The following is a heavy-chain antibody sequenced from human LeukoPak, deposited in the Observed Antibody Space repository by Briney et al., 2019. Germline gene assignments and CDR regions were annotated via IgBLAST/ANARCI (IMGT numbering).Heavy chain of an antibody. CDR3: AREGFGGSFDY. Sequence: GGSLRLSCAASGFTFSSYAMSWVRQAPGKGLEWVSAISDSGGSTFYPDSVKGRFTISRGNSKNTLYLQMNSLRAEDTALYYCAREGFGGSFDYWGQGTLVTVSS. J-gene: IGHJ4*02. CDR1: GFTFSSYA. V-gene: IGHV3-23*01. D-gene: IGHD3-10*01. CDR2: ISDSGGST.